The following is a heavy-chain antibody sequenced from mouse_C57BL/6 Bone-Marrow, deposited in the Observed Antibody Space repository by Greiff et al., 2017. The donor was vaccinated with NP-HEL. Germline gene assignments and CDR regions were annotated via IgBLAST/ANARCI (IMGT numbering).Heavy chain of an antibody. CDR2: IYPGGGYT. J-gene: IGHJ2*01. Sequence: QVHVKQSGAELVRPGTSVKMSCKASGYTFTNYWIGWAKQRPGHGLEWIGDIYPGGGYTNYNEKFKGKATLTADKSSSTAYMQFSSLTSEDSAIYYCARSPVVYFDYWGQGTTLTVSS. CDR3: ARSPVVYFDY. D-gene: IGHD1-1*01. CDR1: GYTFTNYW. V-gene: IGHV1-63*01.